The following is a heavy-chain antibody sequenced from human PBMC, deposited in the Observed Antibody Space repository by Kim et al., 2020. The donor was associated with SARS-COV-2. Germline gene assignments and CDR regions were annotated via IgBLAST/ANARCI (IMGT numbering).Heavy chain of an antibody. V-gene: IGHV1-3*01. CDR1: GFTFSGYA. CDR3: ARAVWQQVLPYYYHMDV. CDR2: INAGNGNT. D-gene: IGHD6-13*01. J-gene: IGHJ6*03. Sequence: ASVKVSCKASGFTFSGYAIHWVRQAPGQRLEWMGWINAGNGNTKYSQKFQGLVTITRDTSASTASMELSSLTSEDTAAYYCARAVWQQVLPYYYHMDVLG.